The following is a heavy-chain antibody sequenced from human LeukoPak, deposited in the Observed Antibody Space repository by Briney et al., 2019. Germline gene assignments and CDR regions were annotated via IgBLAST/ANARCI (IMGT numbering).Heavy chain of an antibody. CDR3: ARTSGYSMGLYYFDY. D-gene: IGHD6-13*01. Sequence: ETLSLTCTVSGGSIISYYWSWIRQPPGKGLEWIGFIYYSVTTNSNPSLKGRVSISADTSKNQFSLKLTSVTAADTAVYYCARTSGYSMGLYYFDYWGQGALVTVSS. V-gene: IGHV4-59*08. CDR1: GGSIISYY. CDR2: IYYSVTT. J-gene: IGHJ4*02.